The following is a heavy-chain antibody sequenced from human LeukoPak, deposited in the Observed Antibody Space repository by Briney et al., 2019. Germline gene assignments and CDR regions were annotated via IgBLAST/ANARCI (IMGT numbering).Heavy chain of an antibody. V-gene: IGHV1-69*05. D-gene: IGHD4-11*01. Sequence: ASVKVSCKASGYTFTSYYMHWVRQAPGQGLEWMGVINPIFHTPTYAKKFQGRLTITKDESMSTASMDLSSLISDDTAVYYCARGRTTGEFDYWGQGTLVTVSS. CDR2: INPIFHTP. CDR3: ARGRTTGEFDY. CDR1: GYTFTSYY. J-gene: IGHJ4*02.